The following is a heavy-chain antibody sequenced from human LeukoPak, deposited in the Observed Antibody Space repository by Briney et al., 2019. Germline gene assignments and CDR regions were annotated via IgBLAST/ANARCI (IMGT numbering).Heavy chain of an antibody. CDR2: INPHSGKT. Sequence: GASVKVSCKTSGYPFRNYDINWVRQATGQGLEWMGWINPHSGKTGYAQKFQGRVTMTTDTSASTAYMELSSLRSEDTAVYYCATLSSHYDDYKVDPWGQGTLVTVSS. J-gene: IGHJ5*02. D-gene: IGHD4-17*01. CDR1: GYPFRNYD. CDR3: ATLSSHYDDYKVDP. V-gene: IGHV1-8*01.